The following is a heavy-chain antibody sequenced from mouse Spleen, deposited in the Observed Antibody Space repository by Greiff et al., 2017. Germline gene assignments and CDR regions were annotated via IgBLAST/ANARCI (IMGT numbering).Heavy chain of an antibody. CDR3: TTFYYRDY. Sequence: VQLKESGAELVRPGASVKLSCTASGFNIKDDYMHWVKQRPEQGLEWIGWIDPENGDTEYASKFQGKATITADTSSNTAYLQLSSLTSEDTAVYYCTTFYYRDYWGQGTTLTVSS. V-gene: IGHV14-4*01. D-gene: IGHD1-1*01. CDR1: GFNIKDDY. J-gene: IGHJ2*01. CDR2: IDPENGDT.